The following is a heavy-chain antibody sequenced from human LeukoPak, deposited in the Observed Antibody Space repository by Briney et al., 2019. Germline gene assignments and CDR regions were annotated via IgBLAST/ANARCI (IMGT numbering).Heavy chain of an antibody. CDR1: GGSFSSYY. V-gene: IGHV4-34*01. J-gene: IGHJ4*02. CDR3: ARGVRIADY. Sequence: SETLSLTCAVYGGSFSSYYWSWIRQSPGRGLEWIGEINHCGSTYYNPSLKSRVTISEDTSKNQFSLKLSSVTAADAAVYYCARGVRIADYWGQGTLVTVSS. CDR2: INHCGST. D-gene: IGHD6-13*01.